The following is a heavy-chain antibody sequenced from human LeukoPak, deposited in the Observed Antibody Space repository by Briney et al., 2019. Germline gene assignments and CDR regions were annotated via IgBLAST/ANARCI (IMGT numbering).Heavy chain of an antibody. CDR1: GYTFTSNY. V-gene: IGHV1-46*01. Sequence: GASVKVSCKASGYTFTSNYMHWVRQAPGQGLEWMGIIHPSGGNTNYAQKFQGRVAMTRDTSTSTVYMELSSLRSDDTAIYYCARDCSSTRCQGPVFDNWGQGTLVTVSS. J-gene: IGHJ4*02. CDR2: IHPSGGNT. D-gene: IGHD2-2*01. CDR3: ARDCSSTRCQGPVFDN.